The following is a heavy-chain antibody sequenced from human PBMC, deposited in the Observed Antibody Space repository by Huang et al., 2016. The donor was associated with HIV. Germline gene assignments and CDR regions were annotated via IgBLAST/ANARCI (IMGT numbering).Heavy chain of an antibody. CDR2: ISYDGSNK. CDR3: ARRLAAAARGFDY. D-gene: IGHD6-13*01. Sequence: QVQLVESGGGVVQPGRSLRLSCAASGFTFSSYAMHWVRQTPGKGLDWVAVISYDGSNKNYADSLKGRFTISRDNSKNTLYLQMNSLGAEDTAVYYCARRLAAAARGFDYWGQGTLVTVSS. J-gene: IGHJ4*02. V-gene: IGHV3-30-3*01. CDR1: GFTFSSYA.